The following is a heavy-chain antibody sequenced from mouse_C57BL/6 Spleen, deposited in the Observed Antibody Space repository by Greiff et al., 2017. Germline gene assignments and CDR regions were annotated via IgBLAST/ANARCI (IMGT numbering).Heavy chain of an antibody. CDR1: GYTFTDYY. D-gene: IGHD1-1*01. CDR2: INPNNGGT. V-gene: IGHV1-26*01. J-gene: IGHJ2*01. CDR3: ARGTYYGSSYGFDY. Sequence: VQLQQSGPELVKPGASVKISCKASGYTFTDYYMNWVKQSHGKSLEWIGDINPNNGGTSYNQKFKGKATLTVDKSSSTAYMELRSLTSEDSAVYYCARGTYYGSSYGFDYWGQGTTLTVSS.